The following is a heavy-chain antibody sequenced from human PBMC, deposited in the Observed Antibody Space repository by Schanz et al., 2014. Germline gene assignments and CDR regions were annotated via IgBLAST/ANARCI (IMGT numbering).Heavy chain of an antibody. Sequence: VQLEQSGAEVKKPGASVKVSCKASGYTLSAYSLHWVRQAPGQGLEWMGIVNPSVRGTHFAREFQGRVTVTSDTSTSTVYMELSGLRSEDTAVYYCARGGYSSGWYDRDIAHFDYWGQGTLVTVSS. CDR1: GYTLSAYS. J-gene: IGHJ4*02. V-gene: IGHV1-46*01. D-gene: IGHD6-19*01. CDR2: VNPSVRGT. CDR3: ARGGYSSGWYDRDIAHFDY.